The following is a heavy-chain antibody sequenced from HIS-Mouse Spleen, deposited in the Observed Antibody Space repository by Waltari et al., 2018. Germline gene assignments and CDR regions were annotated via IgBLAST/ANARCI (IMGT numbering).Heavy chain of an antibody. Sequence: QLQLQESGPGLVKPSETLSLTCTVSGGSISSSSYYWGWIRQPPGKGLEWIGSVDYSGSTYEKPSLKRRVTISVDTSKNQFALKLSSVTAADTAVYYCAREIPYSSSWYDWYFDLWGRGTLVTVSS. D-gene: IGHD6-13*01. J-gene: IGHJ2*01. CDR3: AREIPYSSSWYDWYFDL. CDR1: GGSISSSSYY. V-gene: IGHV4-39*07. CDR2: VDYSGST.